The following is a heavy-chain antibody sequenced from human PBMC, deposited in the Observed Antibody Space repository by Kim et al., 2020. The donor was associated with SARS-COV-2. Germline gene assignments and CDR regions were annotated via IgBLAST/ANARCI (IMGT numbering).Heavy chain of an antibody. CDR2: IKSKTDGGTT. CDR3: TTALSVDSSGYYRFDY. V-gene: IGHV3-15*01. CDR1: GFTFSNAW. J-gene: IGHJ4*02. Sequence: GGSLRLSCAASGFTFSNAWISWVRQAPGKGLGWVGRIKSKTDGGTTDYAAPVKGRFTISIDDSKNTLYLQMNSLKTEDTAVYYCTTALSVDSSGYYRFDYWGQGTLVTVSS. D-gene: IGHD3-22*01.